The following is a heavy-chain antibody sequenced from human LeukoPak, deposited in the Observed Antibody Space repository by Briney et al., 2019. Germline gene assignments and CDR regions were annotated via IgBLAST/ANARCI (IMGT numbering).Heavy chain of an antibody. CDR3: ARDTLNYYDSSGYSGMDY. Sequence: GGSLRLSCAASGFTFSDYYMSWIRQAPGKGLEWVSYISSSGSTIYYADSVKGRFTISRDNAKNSLYLQMNSLRAEDTAVYYCARDTLNYYDSSGYSGMDYRGQGTLVTVSS. CDR1: GFTFSDYY. D-gene: IGHD3-22*01. J-gene: IGHJ4*02. V-gene: IGHV3-11*01. CDR2: ISSSGSTI.